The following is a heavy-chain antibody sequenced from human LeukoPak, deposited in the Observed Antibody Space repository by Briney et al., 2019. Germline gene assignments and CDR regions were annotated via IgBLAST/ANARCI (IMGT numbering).Heavy chain of an antibody. Sequence: SGTLSLTCTVSGGSISSYYWSWIRQPPGKGLEWIGYIYYSGSTNYNPSLKSRVTISVDTSKNQFSLKLSSVTAADTAVYYCARDSFVVPAAMGGFDPWGQGTLVTVSS. CDR3: ARDSFVVPAAMGGFDP. J-gene: IGHJ5*02. D-gene: IGHD2-2*01. CDR1: GGSISSYY. V-gene: IGHV4-59*01. CDR2: IYYSGST.